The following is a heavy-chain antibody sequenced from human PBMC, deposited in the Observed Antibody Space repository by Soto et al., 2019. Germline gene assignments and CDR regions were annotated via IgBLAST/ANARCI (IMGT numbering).Heavy chain of an antibody. CDR2: ISGSGGST. V-gene: IGHV3-23*01. D-gene: IGHD6-19*01. Sequence: GGSLRLSCAASGFSFSSFAMNWVRQAPGKGLEWVSAISGSGGSTFYADSVKGRFTISRDNSKSTLYLQMNSLRAEDTAVYYCAKGQGSGSLGRRDYWGQGTLVTVSS. CDR3: AKGQGSGSLGRRDY. CDR1: GFSFSSFA. J-gene: IGHJ4*02.